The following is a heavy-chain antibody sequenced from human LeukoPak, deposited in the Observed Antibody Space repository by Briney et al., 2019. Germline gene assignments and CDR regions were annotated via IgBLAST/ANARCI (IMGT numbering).Heavy chain of an antibody. D-gene: IGHD3-22*01. CDR2: ISGSGGST. CDR1: GFTFSSYA. V-gene: IGHV3-23*01. Sequence: GGSLRLSCAASGFTFSSYAMSWARQAPGKGLEWVSAISGSGGSTYYADSVKGRFTISRDNSKNTLYLQMNSLRAEDTAVYYCAKDYYDSSGYYFGDAFDIWGQGTMVTVSS. CDR3: AKDYYDSSGYYFGDAFDI. J-gene: IGHJ3*02.